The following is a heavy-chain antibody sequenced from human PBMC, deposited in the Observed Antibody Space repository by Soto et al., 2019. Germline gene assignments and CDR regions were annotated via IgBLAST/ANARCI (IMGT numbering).Heavy chain of an antibody. Sequence: EVQLVESGGGLVQPGRSLRLSCAASGFTFDDYAMHWVWQAPGKGLEWVSGTSWNSGSIGYADSVKGRFTISRDNAKNSLYLQMNSLRAEDTALYYCAKGKTTVTTSSFDYWGQGTLVTVSS. CDR1: GFTFDDYA. CDR3: AKGKTTVTTSSFDY. J-gene: IGHJ4*02. V-gene: IGHV3-9*01. CDR2: TSWNSGSI. D-gene: IGHD4-17*01.